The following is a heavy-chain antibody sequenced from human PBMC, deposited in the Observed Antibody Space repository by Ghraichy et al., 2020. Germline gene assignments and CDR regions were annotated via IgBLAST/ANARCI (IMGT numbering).Heavy chain of an antibody. Sequence: GESLNISCAASGFTFSSYEMNWVRQAPGKGLEWVSYISSSGSTIYYADSVKGRFTISRDNAKNSLYLQMNSLRAEDTAVYYCARDLFGYYGSGSYEDYWGQGTLVTVSS. CDR3: ARDLFGYYGSGSYEDY. D-gene: IGHD3-10*01. V-gene: IGHV3-48*03. CDR2: ISSSGSTI. CDR1: GFTFSSYE. J-gene: IGHJ4*02.